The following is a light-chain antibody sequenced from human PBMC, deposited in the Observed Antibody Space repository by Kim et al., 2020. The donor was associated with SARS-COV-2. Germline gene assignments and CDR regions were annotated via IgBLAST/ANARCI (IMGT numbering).Light chain of an antibody. J-gene: IGKJ2*01. Sequence: SPGERATLYCRASQSVGTNKAWYQQKLGQAPRLLIYAASTVATGVPARFRGSESGTEFTLTINSLQSEDNALYYCQQYHDWPPYTFGQGTKLEI. CDR1: QSVGTN. V-gene: IGKV3D-15*01. CDR2: AAS. CDR3: QQYHDWPPYT.